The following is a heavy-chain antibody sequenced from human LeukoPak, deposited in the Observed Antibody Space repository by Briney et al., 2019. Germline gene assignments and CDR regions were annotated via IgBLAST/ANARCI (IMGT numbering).Heavy chain of an antibody. J-gene: IGHJ4*02. CDR2: ISWNSGSI. Sequence: GGSLRLSCAASGFTFDDYATHWVRQAPGKGLEWVSGISWNSGSIGYADSVKGRFTISRDNAKNSLYLQMNSLRAEDTALYYCAKDIGYSSGWYVDYWGQGTLVTVSS. CDR1: GFTFDDYA. D-gene: IGHD6-19*01. V-gene: IGHV3-9*01. CDR3: AKDIGYSSGWYVDY.